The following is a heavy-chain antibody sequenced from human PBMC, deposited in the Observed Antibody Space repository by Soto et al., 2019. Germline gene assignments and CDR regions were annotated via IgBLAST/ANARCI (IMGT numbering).Heavy chain of an antibody. J-gene: IGHJ4*02. CDR3: ASGGLHGYTNGGLSYFHS. D-gene: IGHD5-18*01. CDR2: ISGSDGCA. Sequence: EVHLLESGGGLVQPGGSLRLSCAASELSSSNHAMTWVRQAPGKGLEWVSGISGSDGCAYYADSVKGRFTISRDNSRSTLYLQMNSLRVEDTAVYYCASGGLHGYTNGGLSYFHSWGQGTLVTVSS. V-gene: IGHV3-23*01. CDR1: ELSSSNHA.